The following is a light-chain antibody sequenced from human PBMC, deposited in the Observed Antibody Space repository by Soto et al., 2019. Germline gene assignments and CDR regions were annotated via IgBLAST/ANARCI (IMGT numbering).Light chain of an antibody. CDR2: DAS. CDR3: QKYNNYPAT. Sequence: DIPMTQSPSTLSASVGDRVTITCRASQSISNWLAWYQQKPGKAPKVLIYDASSLQSGVPSRFSGSGSGTEFTLTISSLQPDDFATYYCQKYNNYPATFGQGTKLEIK. V-gene: IGKV1-5*01. J-gene: IGKJ2*01. CDR1: QSISNW.